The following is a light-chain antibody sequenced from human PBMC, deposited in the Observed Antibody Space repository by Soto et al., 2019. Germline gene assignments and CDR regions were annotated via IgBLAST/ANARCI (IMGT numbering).Light chain of an antibody. CDR2: DVF. V-gene: IGKV3-11*01. CDR1: QSVNNY. CDR3: QQRSNWPWLT. Sequence: EIVLTQSPATLSLSPGERATLSCRASQSVNNYLAWYQQKPGQAPRLLIYDVFNRATGIPARFSGSGSGTDYTLNISSLEPEDFGVYYCQQRSNWPWLTFGGGTRVDIK. J-gene: IGKJ4*01.